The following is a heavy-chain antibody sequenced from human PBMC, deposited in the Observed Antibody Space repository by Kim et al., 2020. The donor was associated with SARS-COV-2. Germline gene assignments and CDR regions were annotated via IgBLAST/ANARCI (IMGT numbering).Heavy chain of an antibody. CDR2: IYYSGST. V-gene: IGHV4-31*03. J-gene: IGHJ3*02. D-gene: IGHD6-13*01. Sequence: SETLSLTCTVSGGSISSGGYYWSWIRQHPGKGLEWIGYIYYSGSTYYNPSLKSRVTISVDTSKNQFSLKLSSVTAADTAVYYCARDLRVSYSGAFDIWGQGTMVTVSS. CDR3: ARDLRVSYSGAFDI. CDR1: GGSISSGGYY.